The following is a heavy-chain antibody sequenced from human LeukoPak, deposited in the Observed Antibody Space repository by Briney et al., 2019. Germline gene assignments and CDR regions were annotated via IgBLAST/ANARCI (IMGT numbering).Heavy chain of an antibody. CDR3: AICRKFYSDSSGYCNYFDY. CDR1: GGSMGNDY. Sequence: SETLSLTCTVSGGSMGNDYWSWIRQPAGKGFEWIGRIHVGGTTNYNPSFNSRLTISLDKSKNQFSLKLSSVTAADTAVYYCAICRKFYSDSSGYCNYFDYWGQGTLVTVSS. J-gene: IGHJ4*02. V-gene: IGHV4-4*07. CDR2: IHVGGTT. D-gene: IGHD3-22*01.